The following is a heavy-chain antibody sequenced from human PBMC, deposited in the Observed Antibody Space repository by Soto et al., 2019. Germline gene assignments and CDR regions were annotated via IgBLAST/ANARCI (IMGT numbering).Heavy chain of an antibody. D-gene: IGHD2-8*02. CDR1: GESFSRYS. V-gene: IGHV4-34*01. J-gene: IGHJ4*02. CDR3: ARDKITGLFDY. Sequence: SETLSLTRAVYGESFSRYSWTWYRQPPGTGLEWIGEINHTGSTNYNPSLKSRVTISVDTSKNQFSLKLTSVTAADTAVYYCARDKITGLFDYWGQGTLVTVSS. CDR2: INHTGST.